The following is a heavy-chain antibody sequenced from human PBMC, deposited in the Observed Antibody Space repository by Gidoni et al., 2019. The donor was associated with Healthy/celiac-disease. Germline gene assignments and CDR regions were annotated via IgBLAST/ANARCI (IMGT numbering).Heavy chain of an antibody. V-gene: IGHV3-11*05. CDR2: ISSSSSYT. D-gene: IGHD6-6*01. CDR1: GFTFIHYY. CDR3: ARDPLPSSSPYNWFDP. J-gene: IGHJ5*02. Sequence: QVQLVESGGGLVKPGGSLRLSCAASGFTFIHYYMSWIRQAPGKGLEWVSYISSSSSYTNYADSVKGRFTISRDNAKNSLYLQMNSLRAEDTAVYYCARDPLPSSSPYNWFDPWGQGTLVTVSS.